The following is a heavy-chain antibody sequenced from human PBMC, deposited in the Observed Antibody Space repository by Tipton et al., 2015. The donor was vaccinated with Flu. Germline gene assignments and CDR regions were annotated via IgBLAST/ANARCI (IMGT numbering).Heavy chain of an antibody. Sequence: TLSLTCTVSGGSISSSSYYWGWIRQPPGKGLEWIGYIYYSGSTIYNPSLKSRVTISVDTSKNQFSLNLSSVTAADTAVYYCAGHGCGGGSCPFHHCGLGTLVTVSP. D-gene: IGHD2-15*01. V-gene: IGHV4-61*05. CDR2: IYYSGST. CDR3: AGHGCGGGSCPFHH. J-gene: IGHJ1*01. CDR1: GGSISSSSYY.